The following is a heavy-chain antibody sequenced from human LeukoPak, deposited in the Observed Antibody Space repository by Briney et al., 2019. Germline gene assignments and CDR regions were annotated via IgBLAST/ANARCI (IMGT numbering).Heavy chain of an antibody. J-gene: IGHJ5*02. D-gene: IGHD6-13*01. Sequence: PGGSLRLSCAASGFTFSTNAMSWVRQAPGKGLEWVSAISGSGGNTYYADSVKGRFTISRDNSKNTLYLQINSLRAEDTAVYYCAEEKVLATVGTVGFDPWGQGTLVTVSS. CDR3: AEEKVLATVGTVGFDP. CDR1: GFTFSTNA. CDR2: ISGSGGNT. V-gene: IGHV3-23*01.